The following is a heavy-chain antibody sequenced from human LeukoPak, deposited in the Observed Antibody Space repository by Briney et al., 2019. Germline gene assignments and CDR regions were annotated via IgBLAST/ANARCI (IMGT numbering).Heavy chain of an antibody. CDR3: AKDPRGSDWYFDY. J-gene: IGHJ4*02. CDR1: GFTFSSYA. Sequence: PGGSLRLSRAASGFTFSSYAMSWVRQAPGKGLEWVSGISVSGGSTYYADSVKGRFTISRDNSKNTLYLQMNSLRAEDTAVYYCAKDPRGSDWYFDYWGQGTLVTVSS. D-gene: IGHD6-13*01. V-gene: IGHV3-23*01. CDR2: ISVSGGST.